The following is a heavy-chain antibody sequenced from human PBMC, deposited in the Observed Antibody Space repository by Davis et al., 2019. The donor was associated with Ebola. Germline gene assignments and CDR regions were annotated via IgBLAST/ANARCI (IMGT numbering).Heavy chain of an antibody. CDR1: GFTFSSYW. V-gene: IGHV3-7*03. D-gene: IGHD4/OR15-4a*01. Sequence: GESLKISCAASGFTFSSYWMSWVRQAPGKGLEWVANIKQDESEKYYVDSVKGRFTISRDNARNSLYLQMNSLRVEDTAVYYCAREGAGYYFDDWGQGTLVTVS. CDR3: AREGAGYYFDD. J-gene: IGHJ4*02. CDR2: IKQDESEK.